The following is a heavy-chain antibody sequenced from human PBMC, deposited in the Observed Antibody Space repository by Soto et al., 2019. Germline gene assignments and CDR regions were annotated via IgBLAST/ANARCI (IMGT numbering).Heavy chain of an antibody. J-gene: IGHJ4*02. CDR3: ARLCDSPRYFDY. D-gene: IGHD3-16*01. CDR2: IYYSGNT. Sequence: QVQLQESGPGLVKPSETLSLTCTVSGGSISSYYWSWIRQPPGKGLEWIGYIYYSGNTNYNPSLKNRRTISVDTTKNQVSLKLSSVTAADTAVYYCARLCDSPRYFDYWGQGTLVTVSS. CDR1: GGSISSYY. V-gene: IGHV4-59*01.